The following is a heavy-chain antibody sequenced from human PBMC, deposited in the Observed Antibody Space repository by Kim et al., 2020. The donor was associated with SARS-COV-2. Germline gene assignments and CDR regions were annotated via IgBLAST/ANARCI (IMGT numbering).Heavy chain of an antibody. J-gene: IGHJ4*02. CDR1: GFTFSDYY. V-gene: IGHV3-11*01. D-gene: IGHD3-3*01. CDR2: ISSSGSTR. Sequence: GGSLRLSCAASGFTFSDYYMSWIRQAPGKGLEWVSYISSSGSTRYYADSVKGRFTISRDNAKNSLYLQMNTLRAEDTAVYFCARVLSHKGGYDFWSGYWTFYYWGQRTLGTVSS. CDR3: ARVLSHKGGYDFWSGYWTFYY.